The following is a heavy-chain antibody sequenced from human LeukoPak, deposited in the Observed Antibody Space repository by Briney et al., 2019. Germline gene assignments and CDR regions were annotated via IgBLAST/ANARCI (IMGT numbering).Heavy chain of an antibody. CDR3: ATLSTPRSPAFDY. CDR2: ISDSGGNT. J-gene: IGHJ4*02. D-gene: IGHD2/OR15-2a*01. Sequence: GGSLRLSCAASGFTFNTYAMSWVRQAPWERLQWVSGISDSGGNTYYADSVRGRFTISRDNSKNTLYLQMNSLRAEDTAVYYCATLSTPRSPAFDYWGQGTLVTVSS. V-gene: IGHV3-23*01. CDR1: GFTFNTYA.